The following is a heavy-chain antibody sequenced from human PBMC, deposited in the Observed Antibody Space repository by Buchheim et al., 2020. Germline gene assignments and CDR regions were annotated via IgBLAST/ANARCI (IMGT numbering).Heavy chain of an antibody. D-gene: IGHD5-18*01. CDR1: GFTFSSYA. Sequence: EVQLLESGGGLVQPGGSLRLSCAASGFTFSSYAMSWVRQAPGKGLEWVSAISGSGGSTYYADTVKGRFTFSRDNSKNTLYLQMNSLRAEDTAVYYCAKDGYSYGYRPIGYYYYGMDVWGQGTT. J-gene: IGHJ6*02. CDR3: AKDGYSYGYRPIGYYYYGMDV. V-gene: IGHV3-23*01. CDR2: ISGSGGST.